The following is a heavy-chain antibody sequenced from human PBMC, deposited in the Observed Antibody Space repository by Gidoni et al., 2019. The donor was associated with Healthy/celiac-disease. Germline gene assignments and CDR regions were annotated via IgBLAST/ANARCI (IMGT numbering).Heavy chain of an antibody. D-gene: IGHD2-2*01. CDR3: ARESAVPADDYGMDV. V-gene: IGHV4-31*03. CDR1: GGSISSGGYY. CDR2: IYYSGST. J-gene: IGHJ6*02. Sequence: QVQLQESGPGLVKPSQTLSLTCTVSGGSISSGGYYWSWIRQHPGKGLEWIGYIYYSGSTYYNPSLKSRVTISVDTSKNQFSLKLSSVTAADTAVYYCARESAVPADDYGMDVWGQGTTVTVSS.